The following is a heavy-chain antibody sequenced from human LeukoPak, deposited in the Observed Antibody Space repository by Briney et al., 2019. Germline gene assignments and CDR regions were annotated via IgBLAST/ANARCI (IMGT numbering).Heavy chain of an antibody. CDR1: GFTFGDYA. J-gene: IGHJ6*03. V-gene: IGHV3-49*03. Sequence: GGSLRLSCTASGFTFGDYAMSWFRQAPGKGLEWVGFIRSKAYGGTTEYAASVKGRFTISRDDSKSIAYLQMNSLKTEDTAVYYCTRDLYSYYYNYYYMDVWGKGTTVTVSS. D-gene: IGHD2-15*01. CDR3: TRDLYSYYYNYYYMDV. CDR2: IRSKAYGGTT.